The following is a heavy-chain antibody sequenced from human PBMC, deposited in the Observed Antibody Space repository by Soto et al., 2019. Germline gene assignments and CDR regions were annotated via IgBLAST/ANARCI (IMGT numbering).Heavy chain of an antibody. D-gene: IGHD6-19*01. CDR2: ISSSSTI. CDR1: GFTFSTYS. CDR3: ARERGSGWTFDY. J-gene: IGHJ4*02. Sequence: EVQLVESGGDLVQPGGSLRLSCAASGFTFSTYSMNWVRQAPGKGLEWVSSISSSSTICYADSVKGRFTISRDNVQNSLYLQMHSLRAEDTAVYYCARERGSGWTFDYWGQGTLVTVSS. V-gene: IGHV3-48*01.